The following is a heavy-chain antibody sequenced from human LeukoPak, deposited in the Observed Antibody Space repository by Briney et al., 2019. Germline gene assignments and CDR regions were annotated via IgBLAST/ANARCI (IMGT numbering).Heavy chain of an antibody. CDR2: ISSSSSYI. CDR3: AARGYSGQYDY. J-gene: IGHJ4*02. V-gene: IGHV3-21*01. D-gene: IGHD5-12*01. Sequence: GGSLRLSCAASGFTFSSYSMNWVRQAPGKGLEWVSSISSSSSYIYYADSVKGRFTISRDNAKNSLYLQMNSLRAEDTAVYYCAARGYSGQYDYWGQGTLVTVSS. CDR1: GFTFSSYS.